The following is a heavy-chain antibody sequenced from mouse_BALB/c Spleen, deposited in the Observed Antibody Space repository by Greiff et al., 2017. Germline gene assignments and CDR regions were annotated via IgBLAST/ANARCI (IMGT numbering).Heavy chain of an antibody. Sequence: VKLMESGPGLVAPSQSLSITCTVSGFSLTSYGVHWVRQPPGKGLEWLGVIWAGGSTNYNSALMSRLSISKDNSKSQVFLKMNSLQTDDTAMYYCARDTVPGAWFAYWGQGTLVTVSA. CDR3: ARDTVPGAWFAY. J-gene: IGHJ3*01. CDR1: GFSLTSYG. V-gene: IGHV2-9*02. D-gene: IGHD1-1*01. CDR2: IWAGGST.